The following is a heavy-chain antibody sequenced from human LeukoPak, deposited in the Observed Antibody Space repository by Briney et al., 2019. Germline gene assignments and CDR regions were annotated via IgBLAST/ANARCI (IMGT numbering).Heavy chain of an antibody. D-gene: IGHD3-3*01. V-gene: IGHV4-39*01. J-gene: IGHJ4*02. CDR3: ARLGAGPTYYDFWSGYSSFYFDY. CDR2: IHYSGNT. CDR1: GGSTSSSNYC. Sequence: SETLSLTCTVSGGSTSSSNYCWGWIRQPPGKGLEWIGGIHYSGNTYYNPSLKSRVTISVDTSKNQFSLKLSSVTAADTAVYYCARLGAGPTYYDFWSGYSSFYFDYWGQGTLVTVSS.